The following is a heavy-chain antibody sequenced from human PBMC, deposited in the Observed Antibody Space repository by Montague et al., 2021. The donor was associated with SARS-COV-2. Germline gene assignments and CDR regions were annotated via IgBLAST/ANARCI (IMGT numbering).Heavy chain of an antibody. CDR3: AKDQDAGPKRWIQSFSFDR. CDR2: ISATGRST. J-gene: IGHJ4*02. D-gene: IGHD5-18*01. CDR1: GFTFSGYA. Sequence: SLRLSCAASGFTFSGYAMTWVRQAPGKGLEWVSTISATGRSTYYADSVKGRFTISRDNSKNTIFLQMTTLTTEDSAVYYCAKDQDAGPKRWIQSFSFDRWGRGTLVTVSS. V-gene: IGHV3-23*01.